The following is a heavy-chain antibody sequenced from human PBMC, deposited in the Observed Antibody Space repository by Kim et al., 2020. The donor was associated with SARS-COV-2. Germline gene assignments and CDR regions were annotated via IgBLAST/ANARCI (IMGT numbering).Heavy chain of an antibody. D-gene: IGHD4-4*01. V-gene: IGHV3-23*01. Sequence: GDAVKGRYSISRDNSKNTVFLQMNSLRAEDTAVYYCAKRSTITTGCFGNWGQGTLVTVSS. CDR3: AKRSTITTGCFGN. J-gene: IGHJ4*02.